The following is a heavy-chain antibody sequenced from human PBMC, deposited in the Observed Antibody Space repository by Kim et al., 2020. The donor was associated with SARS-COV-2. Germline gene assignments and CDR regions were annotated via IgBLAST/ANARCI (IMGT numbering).Heavy chain of an antibody. J-gene: IGHJ6*02. D-gene: IGHD6-19*01. CDR3: AAVAGTYYYGMDV. Sequence: GSLRLSCAASGFTVSSNYMSWVRQAPGKGLEWVSVIYSGGSTYYADSVKGRFTISRHNSKNTLYLQMNSLRAEDTAVYYCAAVAGTYYYGMDVWGQGTTVTVSS. V-gene: IGHV3-53*04. CDR1: GFTVSSNY. CDR2: IYSGGST.